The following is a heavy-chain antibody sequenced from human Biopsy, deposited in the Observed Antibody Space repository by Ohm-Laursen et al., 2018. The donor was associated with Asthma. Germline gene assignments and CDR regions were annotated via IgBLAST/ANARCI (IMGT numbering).Heavy chain of an antibody. V-gene: IGHV1-69*13. CDR3: ASSGGNYGFYGMDV. Sequence: SVKVSCKASGGTFNNYAINWVRQAPGQGLEWMGGIIPIFDTPNSAQKFQGRVTITADESTSTGYMELSSLRSEDTAVYYCASSGGNYGFYGMDVWGQGTTVTVSS. CDR2: IIPIFDTP. D-gene: IGHD4-11*01. CDR1: GGTFNNYA. J-gene: IGHJ6*02.